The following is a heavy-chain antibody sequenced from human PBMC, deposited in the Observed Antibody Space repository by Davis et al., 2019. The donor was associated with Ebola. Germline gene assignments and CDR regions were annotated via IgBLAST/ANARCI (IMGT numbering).Heavy chain of an antibody. CDR3: ARDVGYYDSSGYPDY. CDR1: GYTFTSYY. Sequence: ASVKVSCKASGYTFTSYYMHWVRQAPGQGLEWMGIINPSGGSTSYAQKFQGRVTMTRDTSTRTVYMELSSLRSEDTAVYYCARDVGYYDSSGYPDYWGQETLVTVSS. J-gene: IGHJ4*02. CDR2: INPSGGST. D-gene: IGHD3-22*01. V-gene: IGHV1-46*01.